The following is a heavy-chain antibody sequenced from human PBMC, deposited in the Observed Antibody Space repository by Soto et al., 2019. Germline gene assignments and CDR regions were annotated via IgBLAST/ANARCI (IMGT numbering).Heavy chain of an antibody. CDR3: ARCYCRVGSCYACWHFDL. V-gene: IGHV1-18*01. Sequence: QVQLVQSGAEVKKPGASVKVSCQASGYTFTNYAISWVRQAPGQGLEWMGWISASTRNTDQAQNFQGRVTMTIDTSTNTANRELRSLRSDDTAVYYCARCYCRVGSCYACWHFDLWGRGTLVTVSS. CDR2: ISASTRNT. CDR1: GYTFTNYA. D-gene: IGHD2-15*01. J-gene: IGHJ2*01.